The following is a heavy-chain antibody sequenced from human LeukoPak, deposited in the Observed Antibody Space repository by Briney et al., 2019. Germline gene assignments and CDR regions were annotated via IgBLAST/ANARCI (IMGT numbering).Heavy chain of an antibody. CDR1: GGSISSGGYY. J-gene: IGHJ6*03. CDR3: ARDGRYDFWSGYLEGRTDYMDV. V-gene: IGHV4-30-2*01. Sequence: SETLPLTCTVSGGSISSGGYYWSWIRQPPGKGLEWIGYIYHSGSTYYNPSLKSRVTISVDRSKNQFSLKLSSVTAADTAVYYCARDGRYDFWSGYLEGRTDYMDVWGKGTTVTVSS. D-gene: IGHD3-3*01. CDR2: IYHSGST.